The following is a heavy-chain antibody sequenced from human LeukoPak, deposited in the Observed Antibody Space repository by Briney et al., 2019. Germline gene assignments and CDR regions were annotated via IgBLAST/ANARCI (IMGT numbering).Heavy chain of an antibody. CDR3: AIKGLLFDY. Sequence: SETLSLTCTVCGGSIMYYFRCWLRQSPGRGLEWVGYIYYNGSTNYKHSLKRRVSISVDTSKNQFSLKVTSLTSANTAVYYCAIKGLLFDYWGQGTLVTVSS. CDR2: IYYNGST. J-gene: IGHJ4*02. CDR1: GGSIMYYF. V-gene: IGHV4-59*01.